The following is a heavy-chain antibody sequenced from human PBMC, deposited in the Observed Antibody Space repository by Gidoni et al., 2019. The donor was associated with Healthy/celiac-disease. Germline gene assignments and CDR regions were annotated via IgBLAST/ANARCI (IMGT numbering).Heavy chain of an antibody. CDR3: ARDGDCTNGVCYTGYFDY. CDR2: IYSGGST. V-gene: IGHV3-53*01. D-gene: IGHD2-8*01. Sequence: QLVEPGGGLFQLGGSLRLSCAASGFTVSSNYMSWVRQAPGKGLEWVSVIYSGGSTYYADSVKGRFTISRDNSKNTLYLKMNSLRAEDTAVYYCARDGDCTNGVCYTGYFDYWGQGTLVTVSS. J-gene: IGHJ4*02. CDR1: GFTVSSNY.